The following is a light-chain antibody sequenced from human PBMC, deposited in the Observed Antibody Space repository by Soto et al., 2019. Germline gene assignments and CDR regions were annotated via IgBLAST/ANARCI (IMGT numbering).Light chain of an antibody. CDR1: TSNIGTYT. CDR3: AAWDDSLDSPT. Sequence: QSVLSQPPSTSGTPGQRVTISCSGGTSNIGTYTVSWYQQFPETAPRLLIYGSDRRPSGVPDRFSGSKSGTSASLSIGGLDSEDEAHYYCAAWDDSLDSPTFGGGTQLIVL. CDR2: GSD. V-gene: IGLV1-44*01. J-gene: IGLJ2*01.